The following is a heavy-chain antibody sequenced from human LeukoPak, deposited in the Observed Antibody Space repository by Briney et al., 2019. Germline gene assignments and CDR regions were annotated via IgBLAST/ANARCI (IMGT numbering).Heavy chain of an antibody. CDR2: IYSGGTT. CDR1: GXTVSSNY. V-gene: IGHV3-53*01. D-gene: IGHD3-22*01. J-gene: IGHJ4*02. CDR3: ARAAGGHYYDSSGYLNY. Sequence: GGSLRLSCAASGXTVSSNYMSWVRQAPGKGLEWVSVIYSGGTTYYADSVKGRFTISRDNSKNTLYLQMNSLRAEDTAVYYCARAAGGHYYDSSGYLNYWGQGTLVTVSS.